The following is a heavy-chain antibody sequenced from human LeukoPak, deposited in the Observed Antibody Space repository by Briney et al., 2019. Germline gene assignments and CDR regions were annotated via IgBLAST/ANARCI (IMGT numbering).Heavy chain of an antibody. CDR1: GFTFSTYA. Sequence: GGSLRLSCAASGFTFSTYAMHWVRQAPGKGLEWVSLISSGGSDEYYADSVKGRFTISRDNSKNTLYLQLNSLRAEDTAVYYCARDSTYYYDSGSSGPHYFDNWGQGTLVTVSS. V-gene: IGHV3-30*01. CDR2: ISSGGSDE. J-gene: IGHJ4*02. CDR3: ARDSTYYYDSGSSGPHYFDN. D-gene: IGHD3-10*01.